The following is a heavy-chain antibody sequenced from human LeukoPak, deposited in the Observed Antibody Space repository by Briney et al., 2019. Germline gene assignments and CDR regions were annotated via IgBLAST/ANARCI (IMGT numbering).Heavy chain of an antibody. CDR2: IYHSGST. D-gene: IGHD3-9*01. CDR3: ARFLLTGGYFDY. CDR1: GGSFSGYY. J-gene: IGHJ4*02. V-gene: IGHV4-30-2*01. Sequence: SETLSLTCAVYGGSFSGYYWSWIRQPPGKGLEWIGYIYHSGSTYYNPSLKSRVTISVDRSKNQFSLKLSSVTAADTAVYYCARFLLTGGYFDYWGQGTLVTVSS.